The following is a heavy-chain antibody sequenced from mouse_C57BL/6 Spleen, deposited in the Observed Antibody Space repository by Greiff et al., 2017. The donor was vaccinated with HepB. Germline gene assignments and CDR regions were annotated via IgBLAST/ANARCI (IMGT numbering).Heavy chain of an antibody. V-gene: IGHV5-4*01. CDR2: ISDGGSYT. J-gene: IGHJ1*03. CDR3: AREGGRRWYFDV. CDR1: GFTFSSYA. Sequence: EVQGVESGGGLVKPGGSLKLSCAASGFTFSSYAMSWVRQTPEKRLEWVATISDGGSYTYYPDNVKGRFTISRDNAKNNLYLQMSHLKSEDTAMYYCAREGGRRWYFDVWGTGTTVTVSS.